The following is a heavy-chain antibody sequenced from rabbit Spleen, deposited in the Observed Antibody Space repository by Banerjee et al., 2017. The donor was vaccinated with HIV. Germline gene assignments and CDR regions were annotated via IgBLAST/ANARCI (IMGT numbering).Heavy chain of an antibody. J-gene: IGHJ3*01. CDR2: INTRTGAT. V-gene: IGHV1S40*01. CDR1: GFSFSSSYY. D-gene: IGHD4-1*01. CDR3: ARDLAAIIGWNFGL. Sequence: QSLEESGGDLVKPGASLTLTCTASGFSFSSSYYMCWVRQAPGKGLEWIACINTRTGATAYANWAKGRFTISKASSTTVTLQMTSLTAADTATYFCARDLAAIIGWNFGLWGQGTLVTVS.